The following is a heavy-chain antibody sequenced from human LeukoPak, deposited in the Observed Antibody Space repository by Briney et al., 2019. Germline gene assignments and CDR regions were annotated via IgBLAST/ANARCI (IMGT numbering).Heavy chain of an antibody. CDR2: MNPNSGNT. CDR3: ARAQGGTTSDY. J-gene: IGHJ4*02. CDR1: GYTFTSYD. Sequence: ASVKVSCKASGYTFTSYDINWVRQATGQGLEWMGWMNPNSGNTGYAQKLQGRVTMTTDTSTSTAYMELRSLRSDDTAVYYCARAQGGTTSDYWGQGTLVTVSS. D-gene: IGHD1-1*01. V-gene: IGHV1-8*01.